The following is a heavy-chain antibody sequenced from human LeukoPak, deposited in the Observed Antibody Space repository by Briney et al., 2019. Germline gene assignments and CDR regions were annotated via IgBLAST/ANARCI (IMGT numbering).Heavy chain of an antibody. J-gene: IGHJ6*02. Sequence: PSETLSLTCAVYGGXFSGYYCSWIRQPPGKGLEWIGEINHSGSTNYNPSLKSRVTISVDTSKNQFSLKLSSVTAADTAVYYCAVDTTRDGMDVWGQGTTVTVSS. D-gene: IGHD5-18*01. CDR3: AVDTTRDGMDV. CDR2: INHSGST. CDR1: GGXFSGYY. V-gene: IGHV4-34*01.